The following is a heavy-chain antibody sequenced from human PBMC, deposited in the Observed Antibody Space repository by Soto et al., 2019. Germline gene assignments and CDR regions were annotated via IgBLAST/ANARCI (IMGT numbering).Heavy chain of an antibody. CDR2: ISGSGGST. J-gene: IGHJ4*02. CDR1: GFTFSSYA. CDR3: AKDPGNIVGATFFY. V-gene: IGHV3-23*01. Sequence: PGGSLRLSCAASGFTFSSYAMSWVRQAPGKGLEWVSAISGSGGSTYYADSVKGRFTISRDNSKNTLYLQMNSLRAEDTAVYYCAKDPGNIVGATFFYWGQGTLVTSPQ. D-gene: IGHD1-26*01.